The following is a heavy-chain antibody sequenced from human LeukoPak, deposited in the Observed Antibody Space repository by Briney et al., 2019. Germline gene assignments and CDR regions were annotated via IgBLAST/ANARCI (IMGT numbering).Heavy chain of an antibody. D-gene: IGHD6-19*01. CDR2: IYYSGST. CDR1: GVSVSSGSYY. J-gene: IGHJ6*02. V-gene: IGHV4-61*01. CDR3: ARAPAIAVADPSNYYYYYGMDV. Sequence: PSETLSLTCTVSGVSVSSGSYYWSWIRQPPGKGLEWIGYIYYSGSTNYNPSLKSRVTISVDTSKNQFSLKLSSVTAADSAVYFCARAPAIAVADPSNYYYYYGMDVWGQGTTVTVSS.